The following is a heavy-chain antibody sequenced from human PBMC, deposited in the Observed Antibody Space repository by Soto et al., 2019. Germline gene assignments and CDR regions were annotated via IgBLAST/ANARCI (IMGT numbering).Heavy chain of an antibody. CDR1: GFTFSSYA. CDR3: AKTYYYDSSGHYCDY. CDR2: ISGSGGST. V-gene: IGHV3-23*01. Sequence: LRLSCSASGFTFSSYAMSWVRQAPGKGLEWVSVISGSGGSTYYADSVKGRFTISRDNSKNTVYVQMNSLRAEDTAVYYCAKTYYYDSSGHYCDYWGQGTLVTVSS. J-gene: IGHJ4*02. D-gene: IGHD3-22*01.